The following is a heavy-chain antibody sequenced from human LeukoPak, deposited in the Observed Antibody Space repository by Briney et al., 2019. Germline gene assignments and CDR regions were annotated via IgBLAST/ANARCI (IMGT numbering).Heavy chain of an antibody. CDR2: ISGSGGST. CDR3: AKGIYCSGGSCYSGYDY. D-gene: IGHD2-15*01. Sequence: PGGSLRLSCAASGFTFSSYAMSWVRQAPGKWLEWVSAISGSGGSTYYADSVKGRFTISRDNSKNTLYLQMNSLRAEDTAVYYCAKGIYCSGGSCYSGYDYWGQGTLVTVSS. V-gene: IGHV3-23*01. CDR1: GFTFSSYA. J-gene: IGHJ4*02.